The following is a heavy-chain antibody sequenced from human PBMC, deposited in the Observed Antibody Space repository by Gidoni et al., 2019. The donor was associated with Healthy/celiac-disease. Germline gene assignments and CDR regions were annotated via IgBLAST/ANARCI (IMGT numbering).Heavy chain of an antibody. V-gene: IGHV3-30*04. J-gene: IGHJ4*02. CDR1: GFTFSSYA. CDR3: ARDGGWGSADY. D-gene: IGHD2-21*01. CDR2: ISYDGSNK. Sequence: QVQLVESGGGVVQPGRSLRLSCAASGFTFSSYAMHWVRQAPGKGLGWVAVISYDGSNKYSADSVKGRFTISRDNSKNTLYLQMNSLRAEDTAVYYCARDGGWGSADYWGQGTLVTVSS.